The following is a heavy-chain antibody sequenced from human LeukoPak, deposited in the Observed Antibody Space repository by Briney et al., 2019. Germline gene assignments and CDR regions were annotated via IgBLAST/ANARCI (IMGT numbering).Heavy chain of an antibody. CDR1: GFTFSSYA. Sequence: GGSLRLSCAGSGFTFSSYAMSWVRQAPGKGLEWVSAISSGGNTYYADSVKGRFTISRDNSKNTLYLQMNSLRAEDTAVYYCAKRLSYNFDYWGQGTLVTVSS. D-gene: IGHD2-2*01. CDR3: AKRLSYNFDY. J-gene: IGHJ4*02. CDR2: ISSGGNT. V-gene: IGHV3-23*01.